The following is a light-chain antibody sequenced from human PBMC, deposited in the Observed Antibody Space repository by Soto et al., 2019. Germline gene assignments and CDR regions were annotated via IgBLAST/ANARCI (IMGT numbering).Light chain of an antibody. CDR2: GAS. V-gene: IGKV3-15*01. CDR1: QSVSSN. J-gene: IGKJ1*01. Sequence: EIVMTQSPATLSVSPGERATLSCRASQSVSSNLAWYPQKPGQAPRLLIYGASPRATGIPARFSGSGSGTEFTLTISSLQSEDFAVYYCQQYNNWPQTFGQGTKVEIK. CDR3: QQYNNWPQT.